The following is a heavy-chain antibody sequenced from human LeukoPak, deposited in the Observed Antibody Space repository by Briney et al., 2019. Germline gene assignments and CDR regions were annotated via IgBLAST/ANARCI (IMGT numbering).Heavy chain of an antibody. V-gene: IGHV1-69*01. CDR3: ARGTGDPYYFDY. Sequence: GASVKVSCRASGGTFSSYAISWVRQAPGQGLEWMGGIIPIFGTANYAQKFQGRVTITADESTSTAYMELSSLRSEDTAVYYCARGTGDPYYFDYWGQGTLVTVSS. CDR1: GGTFSSYA. D-gene: IGHD7-27*01. J-gene: IGHJ4*02. CDR2: IIPIFGTA.